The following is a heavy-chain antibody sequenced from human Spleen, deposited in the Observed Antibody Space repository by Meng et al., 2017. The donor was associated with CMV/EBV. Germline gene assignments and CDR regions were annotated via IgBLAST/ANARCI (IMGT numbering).Heavy chain of an antibody. J-gene: IGHJ6*02. D-gene: IGHD2-21*02. CDR3: AKDMTAFIVARMEV. Sequence: GGSLRLSCAASGFTFSIYGMYWVRQAPGKGLEWVAFIRYDGRDKYYADSVKGRFTISRDNSKNTLYLQMNSLRAEDTVVYYCAKDMTAFIVARMEVWGQGTTVTVSS. CDR1: GFTFSIYG. CDR2: IRYDGRDK. V-gene: IGHV3-30*02.